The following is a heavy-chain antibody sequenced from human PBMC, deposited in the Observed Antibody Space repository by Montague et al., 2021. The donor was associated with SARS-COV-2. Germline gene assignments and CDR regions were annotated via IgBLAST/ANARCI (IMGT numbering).Heavy chain of an antibody. J-gene: IGHJ1*01. V-gene: IGHV3-23*03. CDR2: IYSGGSST. CDR1: GFTFSSYA. CDR3: AKQYSSRWYPQYFQH. D-gene: IGHD6-13*01. Sequence: SLRLSCAASGFTFSSYAMSLFRQAPGKGLEWGSVIYSGGSSTYYSDSVKGRFTISRDNSKNTLYLQMNSLRAEDTAVYYCAKQYSSRWYPQYFQHWGQGTLVTVSS.